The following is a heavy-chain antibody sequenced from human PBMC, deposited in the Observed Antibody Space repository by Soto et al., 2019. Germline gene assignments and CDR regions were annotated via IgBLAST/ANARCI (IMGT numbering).Heavy chain of an antibody. J-gene: IGHJ4*02. CDR3: ARARYCSGGSCYSGRGGFDY. CDR2: IYYSGST. CDR1: GGSISSDY. Sequence: PSETLSLTCTVSGGSISSDYWSWIRQPPGEGLEWIGYIYYSGSTNYNPSLKSRVTISVDTSKNQFSLKLSSVTAADTAVYYCARARYCSGGSCYSGRGGFDYWGQGTLVTVSS. V-gene: IGHV4-59*01. D-gene: IGHD2-15*01.